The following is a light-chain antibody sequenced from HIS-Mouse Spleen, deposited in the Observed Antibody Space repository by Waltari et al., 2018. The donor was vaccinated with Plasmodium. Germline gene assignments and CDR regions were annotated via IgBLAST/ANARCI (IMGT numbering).Light chain of an antibody. CDR3: QSADSSGTPNWV. CDR1: ALPKQY. V-gene: IGLV3-25*03. Sequence: SYELTQPPSVSVSPGQTARITCPGDALPKQYAYWYQQKPGKAPVLVIYKDSERPSGIPERFSGSSSGTTVTLTISGVQAEDEADYYCQSADSSGTPNWVFGGGTKLTVL. J-gene: IGLJ3*02. CDR2: KDS.